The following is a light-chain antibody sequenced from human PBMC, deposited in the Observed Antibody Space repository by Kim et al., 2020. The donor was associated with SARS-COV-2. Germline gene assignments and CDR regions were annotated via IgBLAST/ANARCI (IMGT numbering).Light chain of an antibody. J-gene: IGLJ1*01. CDR3: CSYAGSYV. CDR1: NSDVGGYNY. CDR2: DVS. V-gene: IGLV2-11*01. Sequence: PEQSFTKAFTGTNSDVGGYNYVSWYQQHPGKAPKLMIYDVSRRPSGVPDRFSGSKSGNTASLTISGLQAEDEADYYCCSYAGSYVFGTGTKVTVL.